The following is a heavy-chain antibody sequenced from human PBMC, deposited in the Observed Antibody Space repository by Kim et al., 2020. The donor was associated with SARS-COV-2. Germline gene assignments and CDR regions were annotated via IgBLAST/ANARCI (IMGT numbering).Heavy chain of an antibody. CDR2: IYSGGST. J-gene: IGHJ6*02. V-gene: IGHV3-53*01. CDR1: GFTVSSNY. CDR3: ARESIAARPIGFYYSYGMDV. D-gene: IGHD6-6*01. Sequence: GGSLRLSCSASGFTVSSNYMSWVRQAPGKGLEWVSVIYSGGSTYYADSVKGRSTISRDNSKNTLYLQMNSLRAEDTAVYYCARESIAARPIGFYYSYGMDVWGQGTTVTVSS.